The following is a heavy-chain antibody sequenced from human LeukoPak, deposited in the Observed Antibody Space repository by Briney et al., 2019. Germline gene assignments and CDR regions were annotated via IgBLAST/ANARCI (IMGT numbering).Heavy chain of an antibody. CDR3: ARDLEAATTYYFGY. CDR2: ISSAGTT. V-gene: IGHV3-66*01. Sequence: GGSLRLSCVGSEFTFSNKYMSWVRQAPGKWLEWVSIISSAGTTYYADSVKGRFTISRDNSKNTVYLQVNSLRDEDTAVYYCARDLEAATTYYFGYWGQGTMVTVSS. D-gene: IGHD4-11*01. J-gene: IGHJ4*02. CDR1: EFTFSNKY.